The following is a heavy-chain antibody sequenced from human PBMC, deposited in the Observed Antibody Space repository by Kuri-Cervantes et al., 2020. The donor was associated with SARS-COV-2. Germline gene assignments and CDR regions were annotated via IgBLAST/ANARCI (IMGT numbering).Heavy chain of an antibody. CDR3: AXFEVGEH. D-gene: IGHD3-3*01. CDR1: GFMFSRYW. V-gene: IGHV3-7*01. J-gene: IGHJ4*02. CDR2: INEDGSEK. Sequence: LSLTCAASGFMFSRYWMSGVRQAPGKGLEWVANINEDGSEKYYVDSVKGRFTISRDNAKNSLYLQXNSLRAXDTAVYYCAXFEVGEHWGQGTLVTVSS.